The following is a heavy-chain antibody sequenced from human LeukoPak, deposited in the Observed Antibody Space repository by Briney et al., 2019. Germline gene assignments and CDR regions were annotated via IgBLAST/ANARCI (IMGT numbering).Heavy chain of an antibody. Sequence: SETLSLTCTVSAGSISSSNSYWGWIRQPPGKGLEWIGSIYYTGNTYYNASLKSQVSISIDTSKNQFSLKLTSVTAADTSVYYCARQTGSGLFILPGGQGTLVTVSS. J-gene: IGHJ4*02. CDR1: AGSISSSNSY. CDR3: ARQTGSGLFILP. CDR2: IYYTGNT. V-gene: IGHV4-39*01. D-gene: IGHD3/OR15-3a*01.